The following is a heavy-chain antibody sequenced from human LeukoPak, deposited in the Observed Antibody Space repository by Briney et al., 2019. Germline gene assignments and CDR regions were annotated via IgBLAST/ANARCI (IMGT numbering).Heavy chain of an antibody. CDR3: ARGWSAAGYFDY. CDR2: ITPIYGTA. D-gene: IGHD6-13*01. V-gene: IGHV1-69*05. Sequence: SVKVSCKPSGGTYSNYAISWVRQAPGQGLEWMGGITPIYGTANNAQKFQGRVTITTDESTSTAYMELSSLRSEDTAVYYCARGWSAAGYFDYWGEGTLVTVSS. J-gene: IGHJ4*02. CDR1: GGTYSNYA.